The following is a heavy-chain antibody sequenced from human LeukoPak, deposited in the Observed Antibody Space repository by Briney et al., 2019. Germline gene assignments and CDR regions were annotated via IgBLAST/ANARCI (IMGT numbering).Heavy chain of an antibody. CDR1: GYTFTGYY. J-gene: IGHJ6*03. V-gene: IGHV1-2*02. Sequence: ASVKVSCKASGYTFTGYYIHWVRQAPGQGLEWMGWINPNSGGTNYAQKFQGRVTMTRDTSISTAYMELSRLRSDDTAVYYCARVVDTAIEDYYYYYMDVWGKGTTVTVSS. D-gene: IGHD5-18*01. CDR3: ARVVDTAIEDYYYYYMDV. CDR2: INPNSGGT.